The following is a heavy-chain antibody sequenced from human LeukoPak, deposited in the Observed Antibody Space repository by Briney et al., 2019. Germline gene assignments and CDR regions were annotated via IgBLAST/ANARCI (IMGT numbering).Heavy chain of an antibody. V-gene: IGHV1-69*13. Sequence: ASVKVSCKASGGTFSSYAISWVRQAPGQGLEWMGGIIPIFGTANYAQKFQGRVTITADESTSTAYMELSSLRSEDTAVYYCARGRYSSGWYAAWGQGTLVTVSS. CDR2: IIPIFGTA. CDR1: GGTFSSYA. J-gene: IGHJ5*02. CDR3: ARGRYSSGWYAA. D-gene: IGHD6-19*01.